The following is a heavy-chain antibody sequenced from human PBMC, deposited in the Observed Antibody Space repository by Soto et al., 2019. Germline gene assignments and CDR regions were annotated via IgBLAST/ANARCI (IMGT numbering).Heavy chain of an antibody. CDR3: ARDPNIVLVPAAMPVLSNFYYYYGMDV. CDR1: GFTFSSYA. CDR2: ISYDGSNK. Sequence: GGSLRLSCAASGFTFSSYAMHWVRQAPGKGLEWVAVISYDGSNKYYADSVKGRFTISRDNAKNSLYLQMNSLRDEDTAVYYCARDPNIVLVPAAMPVLSNFYYYYGMDVWGQGTTVTVSS. J-gene: IGHJ6*02. V-gene: IGHV3-30-3*01. D-gene: IGHD2-2*01.